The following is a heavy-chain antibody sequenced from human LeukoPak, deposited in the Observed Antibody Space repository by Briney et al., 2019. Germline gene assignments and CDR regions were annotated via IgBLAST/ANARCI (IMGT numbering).Heavy chain of an antibody. CDR3: AKAPVTSCRGAFCYPFDY. J-gene: IGHJ4*02. D-gene: IGHD2-15*01. CDR2: MSSSDDGR. CDR1: GFTVDANA. Sequence: GGSLRLSCEASGFTVDANAMAWVRQAPGKGLEWVSAMSSSDDGRYYAASVRGRFTISRDTSRSTLYLQMNSLRAEDAAVYYCAKAPVTSCRGAFCYPFDYWGQGTLVTVSS. V-gene: IGHV3-23*01.